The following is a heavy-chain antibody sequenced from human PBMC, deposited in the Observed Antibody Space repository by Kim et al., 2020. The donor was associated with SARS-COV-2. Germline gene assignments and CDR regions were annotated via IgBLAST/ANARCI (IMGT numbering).Heavy chain of an antibody. CDR1: GFTFSSYA. CDR3: AKGGGYYENWFDP. J-gene: IGHJ5*02. D-gene: IGHD3-3*01. CDR2: IYSGGSST. V-gene: IGHV3-23*03. Sequence: GGSLRLSCAASGFTFSSYAMSWVRQAPGKGLEWVSVIYSGGSSTYYADSVKGRFTISRDNSKNTLYLQMNSLRAEDTAVYYCAKGGGYYENWFDPWGQGTLVTVSS.